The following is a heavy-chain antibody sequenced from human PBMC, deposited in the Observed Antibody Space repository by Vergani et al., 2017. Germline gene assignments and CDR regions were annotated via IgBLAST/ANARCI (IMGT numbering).Heavy chain of an antibody. V-gene: IGHV1-46*01. CDR1: GYTFTSYY. CDR2: INPSGGST. CDR3: ARNSRVGATFFYYYYYMDV. D-gene: IGHD1-26*01. Sequence: QVQLVQSGAEVKKPGASVKVSCKASGYTFTSYYMHWVRQAPGQGLEWMGIINPSGGSTSYAQKFQGRVTMTRDTTTSTVYMELSSLRSEDTAVYYCARNSRVGATFFYYYYYMDVWGKGTTVTVSS. J-gene: IGHJ6*03.